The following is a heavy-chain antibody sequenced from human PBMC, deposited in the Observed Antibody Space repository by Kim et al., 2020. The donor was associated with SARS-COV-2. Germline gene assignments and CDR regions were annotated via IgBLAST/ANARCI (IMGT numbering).Heavy chain of an antibody. CDR3: AKEDYFYRIYGMDV. CDR2: ISYDGSNK. CDR1: GFTFSNFG. Sequence: GGSLRLSCAASGFTFSNFGMHWVRQAPGKGLEWVAVISYDGSNKYYADSVKGRFTISRDNSKNTLYLQMNSLRAEDTAVYYCAKEDYFYRIYGMDVWGQGTTVTVSS. D-gene: IGHD3-22*01. J-gene: IGHJ6*02. V-gene: IGHV3-30*18.